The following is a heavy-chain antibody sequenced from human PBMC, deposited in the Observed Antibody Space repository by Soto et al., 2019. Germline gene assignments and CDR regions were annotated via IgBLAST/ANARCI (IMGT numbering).Heavy chain of an antibody. CDR3: AKDRGLVLSFYFDY. CDR2: ISCNSGSI. D-gene: IGHD6-19*01. J-gene: IGHJ4*02. V-gene: IGHV3-9*01. CDR1: GFTFDDYA. Sequence: EVQLVESGGGLVQPGRSLRLSCAASGFTFDDYAMHWVRQAPGKGLEWVSGISCNSGSIGYADFVKGRFTIYRDNAKNSMYMQMNSLRAEDTALYYCAKDRGLVLSFYFDYWGQGTLVTVSS.